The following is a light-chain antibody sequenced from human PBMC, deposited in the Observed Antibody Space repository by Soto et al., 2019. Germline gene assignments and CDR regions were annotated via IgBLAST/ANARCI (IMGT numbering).Light chain of an antibody. V-gene: IGKV3-15*01. CDR2: GAS. CDR3: QQYNNWPPYT. CDR1: QSVSSN. J-gene: IGKJ2*01. Sequence: EVVMTQSPATLSVSPGERATLSCRASQSVSSNLAWYQQKPGQAPRLLIYGASSRATGISARFSGSGSGTEFTLTISSLQSEDLAVYYCQQYNNWPPYTFGQGTKLEIK.